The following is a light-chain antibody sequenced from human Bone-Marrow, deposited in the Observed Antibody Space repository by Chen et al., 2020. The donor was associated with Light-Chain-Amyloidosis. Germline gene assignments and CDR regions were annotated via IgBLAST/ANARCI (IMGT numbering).Light chain of an antibody. CDR1: QSVSSY. Sequence: EIVLTQSPATLSLSPGERATLSCRASQSVSSYLAWYQQKPGQAPRLLIYDASNRATGIPARFSGSGSGTDFTLTISTLAPEDFAVYYCQHRSNWPLTFGQVTRLEIK. CDR3: QHRSNWPLT. J-gene: IGKJ5*01. V-gene: IGKV3-11*01. CDR2: DAS.